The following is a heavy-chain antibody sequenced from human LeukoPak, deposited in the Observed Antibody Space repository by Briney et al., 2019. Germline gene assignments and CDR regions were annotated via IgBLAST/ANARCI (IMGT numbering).Heavy chain of an antibody. CDR3: AKDQYDSSGYPGAFDI. CDR2: ISYDGSNK. J-gene: IGHJ3*02. D-gene: IGHD3-22*01. V-gene: IGHV3-30*18. Sequence: GRSLRLSCAASGFTFSSYGMHWVRQAPGKGLEWVAVISYDGSNKYYADSVKGRFTISRDNSKNTLYLQMNSLRAEDTAVYYCAKDQYDSSGYPGAFDIWGQGTVVTVSS. CDR1: GFTFSSYG.